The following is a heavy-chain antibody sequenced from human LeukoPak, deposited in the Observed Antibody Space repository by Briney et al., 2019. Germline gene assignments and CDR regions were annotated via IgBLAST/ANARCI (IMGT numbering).Heavy chain of an antibody. D-gene: IGHD1-1*01. CDR3: VRGQLERPFDFYYGMDV. J-gene: IGHJ6*04. Sequence: GGSLRLSCAASGSTFSSYWMHWVRQGPGEGLVWVARINGDESRTTYADSVRDRFTISRDNAKNTLYLQMNSLRAEDTAVYYCVRGQLERPFDFYYGMDVWGKGTTVTVSS. CDR2: INGDESRT. V-gene: IGHV3-74*01. CDR1: GSTFSSYW.